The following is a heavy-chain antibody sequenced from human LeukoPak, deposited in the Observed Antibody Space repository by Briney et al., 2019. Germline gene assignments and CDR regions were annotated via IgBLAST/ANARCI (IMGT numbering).Heavy chain of an antibody. J-gene: IGHJ5*02. CDR3: ARGRFDP. CDR2: IYYSGST. CDR1: GGSISSYY. Sequence: SETLSLTCTVSGGSISSYYWSWIRQPPGKGLEWIGYIYYSGSTNYNPSLKSRVTISVDTSKNQFSLKLSSVTAADTAVYYCARGRFDPWGQGTLVTVSS. V-gene: IGHV4-59*01.